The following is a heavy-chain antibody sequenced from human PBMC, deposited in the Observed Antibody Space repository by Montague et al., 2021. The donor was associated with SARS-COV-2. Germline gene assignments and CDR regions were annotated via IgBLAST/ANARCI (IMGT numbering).Heavy chain of an antibody. J-gene: IGHJ4*02. V-gene: IGHV3-7*01. Sequence: SQRLSCAASGFRFGNYWMSWVRQAPGKGLEWVANINQDGSEKYYVGSVRGRFTISRDNARNSLFLQMDGLRADDTAVYYCAKGGPLIWNKPDYWGQGTLVAVSS. D-gene: IGHD1/OR15-1a*01. CDR2: INQDGSEK. CDR3: AKGGPLIWNKPDY. CDR1: GFRFGNYW.